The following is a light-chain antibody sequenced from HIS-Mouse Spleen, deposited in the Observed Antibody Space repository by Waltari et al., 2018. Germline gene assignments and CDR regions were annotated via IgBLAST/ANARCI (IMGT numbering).Light chain of an antibody. CDR2: AAS. CDR3: QQSYSTPRT. V-gene: IGKV1-39*01. J-gene: IGKJ1*01. Sequence: DIQMTQSPSSLSASVGDRVTITCRASQSISSYLNWYQQKPGKAPKLLIYAASRLQSGVPSRFRGSGSGTDFTLTISSLQPEDFATYYCQQSYSTPRTFGQGTKVEIK. CDR1: QSISSY.